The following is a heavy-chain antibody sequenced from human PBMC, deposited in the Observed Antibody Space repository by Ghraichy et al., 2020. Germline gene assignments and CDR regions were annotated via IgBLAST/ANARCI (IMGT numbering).Heavy chain of an antibody. V-gene: IGHV3-66*01. CDR1: GFAVSRNY. J-gene: IGHJ4*02. CDR2: VYGGGTT. CDR3: AREQGRSPLDF. Sequence: ETLSLTCAASGFAVSRNYMSWVRQAPGKGLEWVSVVYGGGTTYYADSVKGRFTISRDNSKNTLYLQMNTLRAEDTAVYFCAREQGRSPLDFWGQGTLVTVSS. D-gene: IGHD3-10*01.